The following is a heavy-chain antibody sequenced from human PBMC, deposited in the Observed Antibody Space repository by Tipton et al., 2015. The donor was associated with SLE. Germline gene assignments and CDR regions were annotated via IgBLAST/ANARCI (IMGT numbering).Heavy chain of an antibody. V-gene: IGHV1-3*01. CDR1: GCTFTSYA. D-gene: IGHD1-26*01. CDR2: INAGNGNT. Sequence: QLVQSGPEVKKPGASVKVSCKASGCTFTSYAMHWVRQDPGQRLEWMGWINAGNGNTKYSQKFQGRVTITRDTSASTAYMELSSLRSEDTAVYYCARDSMDSGSYDYWGQGTLVTVSS. J-gene: IGHJ4*02. CDR3: ARDSMDSGSYDY.